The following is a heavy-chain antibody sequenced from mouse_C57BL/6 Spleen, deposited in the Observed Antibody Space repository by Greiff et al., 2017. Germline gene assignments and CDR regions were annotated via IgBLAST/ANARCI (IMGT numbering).Heavy chain of an antibody. CDR1: GFTFSDYG. Sequence: VQLKESGGGLVKPGGSLKLSCAASGFTFSDYGMHWVRQAPEKGLEWVAYISSGSSTIYYADTVKGRFTISRDNAKNTLFLQMLSLGSEDTAMYYCARFYDGYYLDYWGQGTTLTVSS. V-gene: IGHV5-17*01. CDR2: ISSGSSTI. CDR3: ARFYDGYYLDY. D-gene: IGHD2-3*01. J-gene: IGHJ2*01.